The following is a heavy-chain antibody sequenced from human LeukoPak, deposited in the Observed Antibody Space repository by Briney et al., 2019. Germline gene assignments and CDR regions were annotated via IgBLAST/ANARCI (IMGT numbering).Heavy chain of an antibody. Sequence: SVKVSCKASGGTFSSYAISWVRQAPGQGLEWMGRIIPIFGIANYAQKFQGRVTITADKSTSTAYMELSSLRSEDTAVYYCARENGSAYYSGYFDYWGQETLVTVSS. D-gene: IGHD3-22*01. CDR1: GGTFSSYA. J-gene: IGHJ4*02. V-gene: IGHV1-69*04. CDR3: ARENGSAYYSGYFDY. CDR2: IIPIFGIA.